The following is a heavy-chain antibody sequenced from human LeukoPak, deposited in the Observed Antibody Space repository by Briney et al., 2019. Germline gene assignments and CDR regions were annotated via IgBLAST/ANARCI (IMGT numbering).Heavy chain of an antibody. Sequence: SETLSLSCIVSGGSISSSGYYWDWIRQPPGKGLEWIGNFYYTGSTYYNPSLKSRITISVDTSKNQFSLKLRSVTAADTAVYYCARHSRSGYCDYERAFHIWARETMVTVSS. CDR1: GGSISSSGYY. V-gene: IGHV4-39*01. J-gene: IGHJ3*02. CDR2: FYYTGST. D-gene: IGHD5-12*01. CDR3: ARHSRSGYCDYERAFHI.